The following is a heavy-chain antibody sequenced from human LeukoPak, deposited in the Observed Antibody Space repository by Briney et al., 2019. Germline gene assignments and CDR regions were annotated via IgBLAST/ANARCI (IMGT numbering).Heavy chain of an antibody. CDR2: INHSGST. V-gene: IGHV4-34*01. Sequence: SETLSLTCAVYGGSFSGYYWSWIRQPPGKGLEWIGEINHSGSTNYSPSLKSRVTISVDTSKNQFSLKLSSVTAADTAVYYCARLRDFWSGYRPYNWFDPWGQGTLVTVSS. CDR3: ARLRDFWSGYRPYNWFDP. J-gene: IGHJ5*02. CDR1: GGSFSGYY. D-gene: IGHD3-3*01.